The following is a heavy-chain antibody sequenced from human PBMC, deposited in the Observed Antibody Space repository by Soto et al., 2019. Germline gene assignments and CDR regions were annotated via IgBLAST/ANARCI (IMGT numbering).Heavy chain of an antibody. CDR2: ISYDGSNK. V-gene: IGHV3-30*18. Sequence: GGSLRLSCAASGFTFSSYGMHWVRQAPGKGLEWVAVISYDGSNKYYADSVKGRFTISRDNSKNTLYLQMNSLRAEDTAVYYCAKDGDCTNGVCYNDYWGQGTLVTVSS. CDR3: AKDGDCTNGVCYNDY. D-gene: IGHD2-8*01. CDR1: GFTFSSYG. J-gene: IGHJ4*02.